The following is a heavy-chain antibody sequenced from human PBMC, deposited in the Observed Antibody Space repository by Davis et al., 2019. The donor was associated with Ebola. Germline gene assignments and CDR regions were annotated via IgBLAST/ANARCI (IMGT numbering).Heavy chain of an antibody. V-gene: IGHV4-31*03. CDR1: GGSISSGGYY. J-gene: IGHJ6*02. CDR3: ASLGGIAAAGTLYYYYGMDV. CDR2: IYYSGST. D-gene: IGHD6-13*01. Sequence: SETLSLTCTVSGGSISSGGYYWSWIRQHPGKGLEWIGYIYYSGSTYYNPSLKSRVTISVDTSKNQFSLKLSSVTAADTAVYYCASLGGIAAAGTLYYYYGMDVWGQGTTVTVSS.